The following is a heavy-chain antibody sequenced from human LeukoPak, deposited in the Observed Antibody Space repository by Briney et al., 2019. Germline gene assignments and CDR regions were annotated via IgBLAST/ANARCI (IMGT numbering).Heavy chain of an antibody. Sequence: SETLSLTCAVYGGSFSGYYWSWIRQPPGKGLEWIGEINHSGSTNYNPSLKSRVTISVDTSKNRFSLKLSSVTAADTAVYYCASFSSGWYIYFQHWGQGTLVTVSS. D-gene: IGHD6-19*01. J-gene: IGHJ1*01. CDR2: INHSGST. V-gene: IGHV4-34*01. CDR3: ASFSSGWYIYFQH. CDR1: GGSFSGYY.